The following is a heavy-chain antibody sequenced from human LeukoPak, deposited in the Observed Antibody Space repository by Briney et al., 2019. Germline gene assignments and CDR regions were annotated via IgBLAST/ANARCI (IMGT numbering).Heavy chain of an antibody. CDR1: GGSISSYY. D-gene: IGHD3-16*01. V-gene: IGHV4-59*01. J-gene: IGHJ3*02. Sequence: SETLSLTCTVSGGSISSYYWSWVRQPPGKGLEWIGYIYYSGSTNYNPSLKSRVTISVDTSKNQFSLKLSSVTAADTAVYYCARVGMMHDAFDIWGQGTMVTVSS. CDR2: IYYSGST. CDR3: ARVGMMHDAFDI.